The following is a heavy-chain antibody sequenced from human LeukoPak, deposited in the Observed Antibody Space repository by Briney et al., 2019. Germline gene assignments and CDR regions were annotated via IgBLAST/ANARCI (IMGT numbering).Heavy chain of an antibody. CDR3: AREQHSSSWSSFDY. CDR2: IISIFGTA. CDR1: GGTFSSYA. J-gene: IGHJ4*02. D-gene: IGHD6-13*01. V-gene: IGHV1-69*06. Sequence: SVKVSCKASGGTFSSYAISWVRQAPGQGLEWMGGIISIFGTANYAQKFQGRVTITADKSTSTAYMELSSLRSEDTAVYYCAREQHSSSWSSFDYWGQGTLVTVSS.